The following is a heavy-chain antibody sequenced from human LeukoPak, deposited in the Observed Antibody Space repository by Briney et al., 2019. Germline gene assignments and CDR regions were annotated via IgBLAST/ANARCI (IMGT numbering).Heavy chain of an antibody. J-gene: IGHJ4*02. CDR2: INPSGGST. V-gene: IGHV1-46*01. CDR1: GYTFTSYY. CDR3: ARDTTAGGSYDY. D-gene: IGHD1-26*01. Sequence: GASVTVSFKASGYTFTSYYMHWVRQAPGQGLEWMGIINPSGGSTSYAQKFQGRVTMTRDTSTSTVYMELSSLRSEDTAVYYCARDTTAGGSYDYWGQGTLVTVSS.